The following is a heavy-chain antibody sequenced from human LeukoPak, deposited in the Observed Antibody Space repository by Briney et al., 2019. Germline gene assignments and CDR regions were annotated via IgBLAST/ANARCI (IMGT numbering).Heavy chain of an antibody. CDR3: ATTSGH. CDR2: INQSRIT. J-gene: IGHJ4*02. V-gene: IGHV4-34*01. Sequence: PSETLSLTCAVYGAPFSGYWWYWIRQPPGKGLEWIGEINQSRITNYNPSLKSRVSISVDTSKNQFSLKLSSVTAADTAVYYCATTSGHWGQRTLVTISS. CDR1: GAPFSGYW.